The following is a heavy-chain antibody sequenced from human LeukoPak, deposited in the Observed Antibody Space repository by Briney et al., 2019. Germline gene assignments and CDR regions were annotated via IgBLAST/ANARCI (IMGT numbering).Heavy chain of an antibody. CDR2: INSDGSST. D-gene: IGHD1-26*01. Sequence: GGSLRLSCAASGFTFSSYWMHWVRQAPGKGLVWVSRINSDGSSTSYADSVKGRFTISGDNAKNTLYLQMNSLRAEDTAVYYCAKDLRSSADSKMGAADYWGQGTLVTVSS. J-gene: IGHJ4*02. V-gene: IGHV3-74*01. CDR1: GFTFSSYW. CDR3: AKDLRSSADSKMGAADY.